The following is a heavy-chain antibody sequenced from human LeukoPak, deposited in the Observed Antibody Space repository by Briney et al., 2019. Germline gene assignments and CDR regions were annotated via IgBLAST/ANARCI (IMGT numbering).Heavy chain of an antibody. CDR3: AKAGGSGWYEGYYFDY. CDR1: GFTFSNYN. D-gene: IGHD6-19*01. V-gene: IGHV3-21*04. Sequence: NPGGSLRLSCAASGFTFSNYNMNWVRQAPGKGLEWVSYISSRGSYTYYADSVKGRFTISRDNSKNTLYLQMNSLRAEDTAVYYCAKAGGSGWYEGYYFDYWGQGTLVTVSS. CDR2: ISSRGSYT. J-gene: IGHJ4*02.